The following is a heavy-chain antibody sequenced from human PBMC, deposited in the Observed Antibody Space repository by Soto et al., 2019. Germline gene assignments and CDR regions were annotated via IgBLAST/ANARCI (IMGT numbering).Heavy chain of an antibody. V-gene: IGHV3-30-3*01. D-gene: IGHD6-6*01. CDR3: ARGKAARPIGGYYYYYGMDV. J-gene: IGHJ6*02. CDR2: ISYDGSNK. Sequence: VQLLESGGGLVQPGGSLRLSCAASGFTFSSYAMHWVRQAPGKGLEWVAVISYDGSNKYYADSVKGRFTISRDNSKNTLYLQMNSLRAEDTAVYYCARGKAARPIGGYYYYYGMDVWGQGTTVTVSS. CDR1: GFTFSSYA.